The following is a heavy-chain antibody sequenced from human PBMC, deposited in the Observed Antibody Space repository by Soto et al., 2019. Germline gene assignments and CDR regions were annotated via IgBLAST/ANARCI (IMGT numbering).Heavy chain of an antibody. J-gene: IGHJ5*02. D-gene: IGHD2-21*02. CDR1: GGSVSSGSYY. CDR3: ARETAIVPWFDP. V-gene: IGHV4-61*01. Sequence: QVQLQESGPGLVKPSETLSLTCTVSGGSVSSGSYYWSWIRQPPGKGLEWIGYSYYSGSTNYNPSLKRRXXIXVXXSKNQCSRKLSSVTAADTAVYYCARETAIVPWFDPWGQGTLVTVSS. CDR2: SYYSGST.